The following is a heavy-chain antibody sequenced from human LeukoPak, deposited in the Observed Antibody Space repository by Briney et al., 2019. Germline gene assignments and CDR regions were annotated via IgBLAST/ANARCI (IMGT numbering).Heavy chain of an antibody. CDR1: GYTFTSYG. V-gene: IGHV1-18*01. CDR2: ISAYNGNT. Sequence: GESLKISCKGSGYTFTSYGISWVRQAPGQGLEWMGWISAYNGNTNYAQKPQGRVTMTTDTSTSTAYMELRSLRSDDTAVYYCARGHGDYVPNWFDPWGQGTLVTVSS. D-gene: IGHD4-17*01. CDR3: ARGHGDYVPNWFDP. J-gene: IGHJ5*02.